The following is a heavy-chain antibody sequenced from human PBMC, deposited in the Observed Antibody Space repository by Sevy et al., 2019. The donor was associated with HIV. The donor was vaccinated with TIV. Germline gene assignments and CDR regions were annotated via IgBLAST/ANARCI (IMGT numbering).Heavy chain of an antibody. Sequence: GGSLRLSCEASGFSFSNYAMNWVRQAPGKGLEWVSAMSGYGGRAYYAGSVKGRFTLSRDNSKKKLFLQMNSLGAEDTAVYYCAKDIIMEVGDAFDLWGQGTMVTVSS. J-gene: IGHJ3*01. CDR2: MSGYGGRA. CDR1: GFSFSNYA. V-gene: IGHV3-23*01. CDR3: AKDIIMEVGDAFDL. D-gene: IGHD3-22*01.